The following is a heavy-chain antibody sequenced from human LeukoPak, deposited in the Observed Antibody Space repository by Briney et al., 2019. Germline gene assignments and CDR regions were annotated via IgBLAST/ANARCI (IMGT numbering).Heavy chain of an antibody. CDR1: SGSISSYY. J-gene: IGHJ6*02. D-gene: IGHD3/OR15-3a*01. Sequence: PSETLSLTCTVSSGSISSYYWSWIRQPPGKGVEWVGYIYYSGSTNDNPSLKSRVTISVDTSKNQFSLKLSSVTSADTAVYYCARLNLLSDYRNYYYYHYGMHVWGQGTTVTVSS. CDR3: ARLNLLSDYRNYYYYHYGMHV. CDR2: IYYSGST. V-gene: IGHV4-59*08.